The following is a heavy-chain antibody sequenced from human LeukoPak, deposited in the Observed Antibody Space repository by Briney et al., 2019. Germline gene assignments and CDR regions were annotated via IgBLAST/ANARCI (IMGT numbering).Heavy chain of an antibody. Sequence: SETLSLTCTVSGGSVSSSNYYWGWIRQPPGKGLEWIGSIYYSGSTYYNPSLKSRVTISVDTSKNQFSLKLTSVTAADTAVYYCARRSNYGSGGIFDYWGQGTLVTVSS. D-gene: IGHD2-15*01. CDR2: IYYSGST. CDR3: ARRSNYGSGGIFDY. CDR1: GGSVSSSNYY. V-gene: IGHV4-39*01. J-gene: IGHJ4*02.